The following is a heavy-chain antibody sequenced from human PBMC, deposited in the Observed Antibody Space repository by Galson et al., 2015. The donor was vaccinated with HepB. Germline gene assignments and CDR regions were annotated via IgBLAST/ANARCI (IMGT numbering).Heavy chain of an antibody. Sequence: TLSLTCAVSGGSISSGGYSWSWIRQPPGKGLEWIGYIYHSGSTYYNPSLKSRVTISVDRSKNQFSLKLSSVTAADTAVYYCARQNWAGYDFWSGYNNWFDPWGQGTLVTVSS. V-gene: IGHV4-30-2*01. CDR2: IYHSGST. CDR1: GGSISSGGYS. D-gene: IGHD3-3*01. CDR3: ARQNWAGYDFWSGYNNWFDP. J-gene: IGHJ5*02.